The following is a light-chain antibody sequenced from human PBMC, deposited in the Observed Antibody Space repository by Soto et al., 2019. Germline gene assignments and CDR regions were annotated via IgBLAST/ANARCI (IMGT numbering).Light chain of an antibody. CDR1: SSDVGPYNL. V-gene: IGLV2-23*02. J-gene: IGLJ2*01. CDR3: CSYAGAVV. CDR2: EVV. Sequence: QSALTQPASVSGSPGQSITISCTGSSSDVGPYNLVSWYQHHPGKAPKLMISEVVKRPSGVSNRFSGSKSGNTASLTISGLQAEDEADYYCCSYAGAVVFGGGTKLTVL.